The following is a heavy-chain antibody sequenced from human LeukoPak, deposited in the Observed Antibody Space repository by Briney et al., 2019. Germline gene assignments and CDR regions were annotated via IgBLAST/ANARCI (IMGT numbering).Heavy chain of an antibody. CDR2: ISWNSVTT. Sequence: PGGSLRLSCAASGFTFDDYAMHWVRQGPGKGLEWVSSISWNSVTTGYADSVKGRFTISRDNSKNTLYLQMNSLRAEDTAVYYCAREQGQWLVRGCDYWGQGTLVTVSS. J-gene: IGHJ4*02. CDR1: GFTFDDYA. D-gene: IGHD6-19*01. CDR3: AREQGQWLVRGCDY. V-gene: IGHV3-9*01.